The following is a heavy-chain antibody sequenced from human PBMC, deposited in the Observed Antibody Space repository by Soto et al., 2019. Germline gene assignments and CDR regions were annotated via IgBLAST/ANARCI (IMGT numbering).Heavy chain of an antibody. D-gene: IGHD6-25*01. CDR1: GFTFSSYG. CDR2: IWYDGSNK. Sequence: GVSLRLSCAASGFTFSSYGMHWVRQAPGKGLEWVAVIWYDGSNKYYADSVKGRFTISRDNSKNTLYLQMNSLRAEDTAVYYCARDRRTAHINWFDPWGQGTLVTVSS. V-gene: IGHV3-33*01. J-gene: IGHJ5*02. CDR3: ARDRRTAHINWFDP.